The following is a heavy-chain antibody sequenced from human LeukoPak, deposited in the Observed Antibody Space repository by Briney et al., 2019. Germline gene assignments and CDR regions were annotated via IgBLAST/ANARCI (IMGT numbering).Heavy chain of an antibody. Sequence: GGSLRLSCAASGFTFSSYAMSWVRQAPGKGLEWVAVIWYDGSNKYYADSVKGRFTISRDNSKNTLYLQMNSLRAEDTAVYYCARGVYDDAFDIWGQGTMVTVSS. J-gene: IGHJ3*02. V-gene: IGHV3-33*08. CDR2: IWYDGSNK. D-gene: IGHD2/OR15-2a*01. CDR1: GFTFSSYA. CDR3: ARGVYDDAFDI.